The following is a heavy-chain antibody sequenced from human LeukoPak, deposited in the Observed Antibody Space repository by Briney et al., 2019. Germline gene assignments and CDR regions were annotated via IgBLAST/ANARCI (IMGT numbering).Heavy chain of an antibody. V-gene: IGHV4-59*01. J-gene: IGHJ5*02. Sequence: PAETLSLTCTVSGVSISSYYRSWIRQPPGKGLEWIAYIYYSGSTTYNPSLKSRVTISVDTSKNQFSLKLSSVTAADTAVYYCARMYYDFWSGYYGWFDPWGQGTLVTVSS. D-gene: IGHD3-3*01. CDR2: IYYSGST. CDR3: ARMYYDFWSGYYGWFDP. CDR1: GVSISSYY.